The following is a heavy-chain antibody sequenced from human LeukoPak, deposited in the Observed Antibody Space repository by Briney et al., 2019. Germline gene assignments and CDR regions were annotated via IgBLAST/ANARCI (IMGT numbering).Heavy chain of an antibody. Sequence: GGALRLSCAASGFIFSYYYMSWIRQAPGKGLEGVSFISSSGSTIYYADSVKGRFTISRDNGKNSLYLQMNSLRAEDTAVYYCASWWDFWSGPYFDYWGQGTLVTVSS. CDR2: ISSSGSTI. CDR1: GFIFSYYY. CDR3: ASWWDFWSGPYFDY. D-gene: IGHD3-3*01. V-gene: IGHV3-11*04. J-gene: IGHJ4*02.